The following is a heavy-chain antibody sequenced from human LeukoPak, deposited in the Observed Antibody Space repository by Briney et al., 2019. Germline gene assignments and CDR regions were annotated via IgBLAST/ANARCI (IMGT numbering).Heavy chain of an antibody. CDR1: GFTFSSYG. D-gene: IGHD4-23*01. V-gene: IGHV3-30*03. J-gene: IGHJ3*02. Sequence: GGSLRLSCASSGFTFSSYGMHWVRQAPGKGLKWVAVISYDGSNKFYADSVKGRFTISRDNSKNTLYLQMNSLRAEDTAVYYCATGGASVFLDAFDIWGQGTMVTVSS. CDR3: ATGGASVFLDAFDI. CDR2: ISYDGSNK.